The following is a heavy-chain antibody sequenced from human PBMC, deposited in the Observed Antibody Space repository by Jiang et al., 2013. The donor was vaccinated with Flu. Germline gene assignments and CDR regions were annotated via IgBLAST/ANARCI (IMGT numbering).Heavy chain of an antibody. CDR3: AKGRQVAGLDLYNDGFDI. J-gene: IGHJ3*02. CDR1: GFTFDDYA. V-gene: IGHV3-9*01. D-gene: IGHD6-19*01. Sequence: VQLVESGGHLVQPGRSLRLSCAASGFTFDDYAMHWVRQAPGKGLEWVSGITWTSNFIDYADSVKGRFTISRDNAKNSLYLQMNSLRAEDTASYYCAKGRQVAGLDLYNDGFDIWGQGTMVTVSS. CDR2: ITWTSNFI.